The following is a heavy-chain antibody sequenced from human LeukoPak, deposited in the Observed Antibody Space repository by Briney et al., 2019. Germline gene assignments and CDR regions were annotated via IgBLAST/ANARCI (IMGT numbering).Heavy chain of an antibody. CDR2: ISYDGSNK. CDR1: GFTFSSYA. V-gene: IGHV3-30*04. J-gene: IGHJ6*02. D-gene: IGHD2-15*01. CDR3: ARGIVVVVAAAARYYGMDV. Sequence: GRSLRLSCAASGFTFSSYAMHWVRQAPGKGLEWVAVISYDGSNKYYADSVKGRFTISRDNSKNTLYLQMNSLRAEDTAVYYCARGIVVVVAAAARYYGMDVWGQGTTVTVSS.